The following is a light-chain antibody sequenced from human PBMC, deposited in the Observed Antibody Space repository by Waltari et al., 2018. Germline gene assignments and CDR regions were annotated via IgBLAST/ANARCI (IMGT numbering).Light chain of an antibody. CDR3: QQYNSYSPWT. V-gene: IGKV1-39*01. CDR1: QYVSNY. J-gene: IGKJ1*01. Sequence: DIQMTQSPSSLSASVGDRVTITCRADQYVSNYLNWYRQKPGKAPELLIYISSNLQSGVPSRFSGSGSGTDFTLTISSLQPGDFATYYCQQYNSYSPWTFGQGTKVEIK. CDR2: ISS.